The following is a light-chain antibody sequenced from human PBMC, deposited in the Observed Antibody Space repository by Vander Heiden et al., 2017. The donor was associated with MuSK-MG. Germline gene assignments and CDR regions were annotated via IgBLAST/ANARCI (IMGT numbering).Light chain of an antibody. Sequence: DIVMTQSPDSLAVSLGERATINCKSSQSVLYSSNNKNYLAWYQQKPGQPPKLLIYWASTREYGVPDRFSGSGSGTDFTLTISSLQAEDVAVYYCQQYYNPPLTFGGGTKVEIK. J-gene: IGKJ4*01. CDR3: QQYYNPPLT. CDR1: QSVLYSSNNKNY. CDR2: WAS. V-gene: IGKV4-1*01.